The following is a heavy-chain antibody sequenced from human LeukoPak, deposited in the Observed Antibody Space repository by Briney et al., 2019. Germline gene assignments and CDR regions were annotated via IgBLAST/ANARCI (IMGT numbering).Heavy chain of an antibody. J-gene: IGHJ4*02. CDR3: AKDSSSGYYYFDY. D-gene: IGHD3-22*01. CDR1: GFTFSSYW. CDR2: IKQDGSEK. V-gene: IGHV3-7*01. Sequence: PGGSLRLSCAASGFTFSSYWMSWVRQAPGKGLEWVANIKQDGSEKYYVDSVKGRFTISRDNAKNSLYLQMNSPRAEDTAVYYCAKDSSSGYYYFDYWGQGTLVTVSS.